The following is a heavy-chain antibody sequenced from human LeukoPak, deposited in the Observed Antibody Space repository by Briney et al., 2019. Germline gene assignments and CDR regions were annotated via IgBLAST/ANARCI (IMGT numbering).Heavy chain of an antibody. J-gene: IGHJ5*02. Sequence: ASVKVSRKASGYSFTSYGITWVRQAPGQGLEWMGIINPSGGSTSYAQKFQGRVTMTRDTSTSTVYMELSSLRSEDTAVYYCARERKRITMIVVVINGHQDPPNWFDPWGQGTLVTVSS. CDR1: GYSFTSYG. V-gene: IGHV1-46*01. CDR3: ARERKRITMIVVVINGHQDPPNWFDP. D-gene: IGHD3-22*01. CDR2: INPSGGST.